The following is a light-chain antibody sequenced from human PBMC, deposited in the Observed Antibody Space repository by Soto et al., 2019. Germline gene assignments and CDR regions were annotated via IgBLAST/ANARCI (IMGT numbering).Light chain of an antibody. V-gene: IGLV2-14*01. CDR1: SSYVGGYNF. Sequence: QSALIQPASVSGSPGQSITISCTGTSSYVGGYNFVSWYQQHPGKAPKLMIYDVSNRPSGVSNRFSGSKSGNTASLTISGLQAEDEADYYCSSYTTSNTLVFGGGTKLTFL. CDR2: DVS. CDR3: SSYTTSNTLV. J-gene: IGLJ3*02.